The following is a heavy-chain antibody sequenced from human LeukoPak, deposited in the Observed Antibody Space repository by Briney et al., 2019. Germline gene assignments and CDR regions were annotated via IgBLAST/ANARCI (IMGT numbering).Heavy chain of an antibody. D-gene: IGHD3-22*01. J-gene: IGHJ6*02. CDR2: IYTSGST. Sequence: SETLSLTCTVCGGSISSYYWSWLRQPAGKGLEWIGRIYTSGSTNYNPSLKSRVTMSVDTSKNQFSLKLSSVTAADTAVYYCARGHYDSSGYYLYYYYGMDVWGQGTTVTVSS. V-gene: IGHV4-4*07. CDR1: GGSISSYY. CDR3: ARGHYDSSGYYLYYYYGMDV.